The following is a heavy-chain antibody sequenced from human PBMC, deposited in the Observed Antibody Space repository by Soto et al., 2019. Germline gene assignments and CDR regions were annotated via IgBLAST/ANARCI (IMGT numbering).Heavy chain of an antibody. V-gene: IGHV1-18*01. D-gene: IGHD6-19*01. CDR3: ARLTSEYSSGWHYYYYYYMDV. J-gene: IGHJ6*03. Sequence: GASVKVSCKASGYIFTSYGISWVRQAPGQGLEWMGWTSAYNGNTNYAQKLQGRVTMTTDTSTSTAYMELRSLRSDDTAVYYCARLTSEYSSGWHYYYYYYMDVWGKGTTVTVSS. CDR1: GYIFTSYG. CDR2: TSAYNGNT.